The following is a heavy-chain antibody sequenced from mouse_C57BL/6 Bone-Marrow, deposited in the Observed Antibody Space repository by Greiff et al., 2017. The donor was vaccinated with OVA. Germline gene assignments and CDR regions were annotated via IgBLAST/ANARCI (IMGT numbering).Heavy chain of an antibody. J-gene: IGHJ3*01. CDR3: RGGDGSGFAY. Sequence: EVQLKQSGPELVKPGASVKIPCKASGYTFTDYNMDWVKQSHGKSLEWIGDINPNNGGTIYNQKFKGKATLTVDKSSSTAYMELRSLTSEDSAVYYCRGGDGSGFAYWGQGTLVTVSA. CDR2: INPNNGGT. CDR1: GYTFTDYN. V-gene: IGHV1-18*01. D-gene: IGHD1-1*01.